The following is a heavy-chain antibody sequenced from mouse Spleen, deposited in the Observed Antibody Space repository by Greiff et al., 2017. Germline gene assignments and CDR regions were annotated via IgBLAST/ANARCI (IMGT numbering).Heavy chain of an antibody. Sequence: ESGPGLVKPPQSLSLTCSVTGYSITSGYYWXWIRQFPGNKLEWMGYISYDGSNNYNPSLKNRISITRDTSKNQFFLKLNSVTTEDTATYYCARGPTVVAPAYWGQGTLVTVSA. CDR3: ARGPTVVAPAY. D-gene: IGHD1-1*01. CDR1: GYSITSGYY. J-gene: IGHJ3*01. CDR2: ISYDGSN. V-gene: IGHV3-6*01.